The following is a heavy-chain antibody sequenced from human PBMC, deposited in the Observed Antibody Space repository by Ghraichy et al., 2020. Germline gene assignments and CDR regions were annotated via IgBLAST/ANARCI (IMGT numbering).Heavy chain of an antibody. J-gene: IGHJ5*02. D-gene: IGHD3-16*01. CDR3: ARPSPTYNWFDP. CDR2: IYTSGST. Sequence: SQTLSLTCTVSGGSISSYYWSWIRQPAGKGLEWIGRIYTSGSTNYNPSLKSRVTMSVDTSKNQFSLKLSSVTAADTAVYYCARPSPTYNWFDPWGQGTLVTVSS. V-gene: IGHV4-4*07. CDR1: GGSISSYY.